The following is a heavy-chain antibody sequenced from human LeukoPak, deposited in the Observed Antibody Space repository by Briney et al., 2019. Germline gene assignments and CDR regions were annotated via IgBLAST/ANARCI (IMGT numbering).Heavy chain of an antibody. Sequence: ASVKVSCKASGYTFTSYGISWVRQAPGQGLEWMGWISAYNGNTNYAQKLQGRVTMTTDTSTSTAYMELRSLRSDDTAVYYSAREYSYGNYYGMDVWGQGTSVTVSS. CDR1: GYTFTSYG. D-gene: IGHD5-18*01. CDR2: ISAYNGNT. V-gene: IGHV1-18*01. CDR3: AREYSYGNYYGMDV. J-gene: IGHJ6*02.